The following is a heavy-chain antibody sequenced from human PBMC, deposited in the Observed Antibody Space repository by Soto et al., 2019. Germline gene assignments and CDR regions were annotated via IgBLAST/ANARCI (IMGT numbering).Heavy chain of an antibody. Sequence: QVQLVQSGAEVRKPGSSVKVSCKASGGIFSRHAISWVRQAPGQGLEWMGGIIPIFGTANHAQKFQGIVTIIADESTSTVYMELSSLRSEDTAMYYCARGWGYDSNDYYYAYWGQGTLVIVSS. V-gene: IGHV1-69*01. D-gene: IGHD3-22*01. CDR2: IIPIFGTA. CDR3: ARGWGYDSNDYYYAY. J-gene: IGHJ4*02. CDR1: GGIFSRHA.